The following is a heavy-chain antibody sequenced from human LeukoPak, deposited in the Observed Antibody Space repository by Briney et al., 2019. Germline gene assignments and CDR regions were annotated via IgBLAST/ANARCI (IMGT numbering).Heavy chain of an antibody. Sequence: ASVKVSCKASGGTFSRYTISWERQAPGQGLEWMGRIIPILGIANYAQEFQGRVTITADKSTSTAYMELSSLRSEDTAVYYCARDRDGYNHYYYYGMDVWGQGTTVTVSS. D-gene: IGHD5-24*01. CDR3: ARDRDGYNHYYYYGMDV. J-gene: IGHJ6*02. CDR1: GGTFSRYT. V-gene: IGHV1-69*04. CDR2: IIPILGIA.